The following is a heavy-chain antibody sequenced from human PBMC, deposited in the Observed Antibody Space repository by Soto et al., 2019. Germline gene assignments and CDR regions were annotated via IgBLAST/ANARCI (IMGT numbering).Heavy chain of an antibody. CDR2: IYPGDSDT. J-gene: IGHJ4*02. D-gene: IGHD1-26*01. CDR1: GYSFTSYW. V-gene: IGHV5-51*01. CDR3: ARRGYSGFDY. Sequence: RGESLKISCKGSGYSFTSYWIGWVRQMPGKGLEWMGIIYPGDSDTRYSPSFQGHVTMSVDKSISTAYLQWGSLKASDTAMYYCARRGYSGFDYWGQGALVTVSS.